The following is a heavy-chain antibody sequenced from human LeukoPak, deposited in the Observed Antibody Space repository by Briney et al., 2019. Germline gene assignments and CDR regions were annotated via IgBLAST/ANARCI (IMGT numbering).Heavy chain of an antibody. CDR3: ASSYRDFDY. J-gene: IGHJ4*02. Sequence: PSGTLSLTCAVSGGSISSSNWWSWIRQPPGKGLEWIGYIYYSGSTYYNPSLKSRVTISVDTSKNQFSLKLSSVTAADTAVYYYASSYRDFDYWGQGTLVTVSS. V-gene: IGHV4-30-4*01. CDR1: GGSISSSNW. CDR2: IYYSGST. D-gene: IGHD3-10*01.